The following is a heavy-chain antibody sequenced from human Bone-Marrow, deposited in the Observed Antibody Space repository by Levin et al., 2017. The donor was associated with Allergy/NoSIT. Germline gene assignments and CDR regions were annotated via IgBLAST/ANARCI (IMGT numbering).Heavy chain of an antibody. J-gene: IGHJ6*02. Sequence: SQTLSLTCTVSGGSISSYYWSWIRQPPEKGLEWIGYIYYSGSTKYNPSLKSRLTMSVDTSKNQFSLKLSSVTAADTAVYYCASLSRLHGYYYGMDVWGQGTTVTVSS. CDR1: GGSISSYY. CDR3: ASLSRLHGYYYGMDV. V-gene: IGHV4-59*01. CDR2: IYYSGST. D-gene: IGHD4-11*01.